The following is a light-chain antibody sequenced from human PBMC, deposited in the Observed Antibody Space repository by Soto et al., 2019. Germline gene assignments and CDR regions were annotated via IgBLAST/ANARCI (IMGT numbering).Light chain of an antibody. CDR3: QQYRSYRT. V-gene: IGKV3-20*01. CDR2: GAS. CDR1: QSVSSSY. Sequence: EIVLTQSPGTLSLSPGERATLSCRASQSVSSSYLAWCQQKSGQAPRLLIYGASTRATGIPDRFSGSGSGTDFTLTISRLEPEDFAVYYCQQYRSYRTFGQGTQGEIK. J-gene: IGKJ1*01.